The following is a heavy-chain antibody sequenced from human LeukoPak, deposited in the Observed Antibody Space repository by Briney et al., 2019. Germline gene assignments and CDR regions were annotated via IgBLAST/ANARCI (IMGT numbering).Heavy chain of an antibody. D-gene: IGHD3-10*01. V-gene: IGHV1-18*01. CDR2: ISAYNGNT. CDR1: GYTFTSYG. J-gene: IGHJ2*01. Sequence: ASVKVSCKASGYTFTSYGISWVRQAPGQGLEWMGWISAYNGNTNYAQKLQGRVTMTTDTSTSTAYMELRSLRSDDTAVYYCAGVGGYYGSGSYKRGYWYFDLWGRGTLVTVSS. CDR3: AGVGGYYGSGSYKRGYWYFDL.